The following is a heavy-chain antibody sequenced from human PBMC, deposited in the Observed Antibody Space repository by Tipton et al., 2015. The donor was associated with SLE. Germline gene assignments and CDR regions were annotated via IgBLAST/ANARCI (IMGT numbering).Heavy chain of an antibody. J-gene: IGHJ4*02. V-gene: IGHV4-4*07. CDR2: IYASGST. CDR3: AGAVDMATVGEFDY. CDR1: GGSVSSHY. Sequence: GLVKPSETLSVSCTVSGGSVSSHYWTWVRQPPGRGLEWIGRIYASGSTDYNPSLKSRVTMSLDTSKNQFSPKLSSVTAADTAVYYCAGAVDMATVGEFDYWGQGTLVTVSS. D-gene: IGHD5-24*01.